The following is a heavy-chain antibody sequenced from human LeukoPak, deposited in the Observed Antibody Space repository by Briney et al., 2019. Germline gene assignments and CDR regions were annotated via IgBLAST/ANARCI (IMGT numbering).Heavy chain of an antibody. D-gene: IGHD1-14*01. V-gene: IGHV3-53*01. J-gene: IGHJ4*02. Sequence: GESLQISSAASGFTVITNDMTWGRQAPGKGLEWVSVPYSDGNTKYADSVQGRFTISRDNSKNTLYLEMNSLSPDDTAVYYCARGVEPLAANTLAYWGQGTLVTVSS. CDR2: PYSDGNT. CDR3: ARGVEPLAANTLAY. CDR1: GFTVITND.